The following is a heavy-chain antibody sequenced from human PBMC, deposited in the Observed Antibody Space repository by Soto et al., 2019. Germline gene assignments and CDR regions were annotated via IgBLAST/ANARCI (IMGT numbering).Heavy chain of an antibody. D-gene: IGHD5-18*01. J-gene: IGHJ6*02. V-gene: IGHV3-33*05. Sequence: WVRQAPGKGLEWVAVISYDGSNKYYADSVKGRFTTSRDNSKNTLYLQMNSLRAEDTAVYYCANVVDTAIYYGMDVWGQGTTVTVSS. CDR2: ISYDGSNK. CDR3: ANVVDTAIYYGMDV.